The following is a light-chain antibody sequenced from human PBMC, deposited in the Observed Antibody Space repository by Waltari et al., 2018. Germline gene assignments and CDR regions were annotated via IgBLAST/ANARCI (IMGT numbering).Light chain of an antibody. CDR1: QSIGGN. V-gene: IGKV1-39*01. CDR3: QQSYSTPWT. Sequence: DIEMTQSPSSLSASVGDRVTITCRASQSIGGNLNWYQPTPGRAPNVLIYAASSVQSGVPSRFSGRESGTDFTLTISSLQPEDFATYYCQQSYSTPWTFGQGTKVEIK. J-gene: IGKJ1*01. CDR2: AAS.